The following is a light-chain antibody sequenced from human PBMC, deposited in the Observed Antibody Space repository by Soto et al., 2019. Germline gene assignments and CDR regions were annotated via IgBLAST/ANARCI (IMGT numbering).Light chain of an antibody. J-gene: IGLJ1*01. V-gene: IGLV2-14*03. CDR3: GAYIGSTTEV. CDR2: DVS. CDR1: SSDVGGYNY. Sequence: QSALTQPASVSGSPGQSITISCTGTSSDVGGYNYVSWYQQYPGKAPKLMISDVSNRPSGVSNRCSGSNSANTAFLTIYGVQAEDEADYYCGAYIGSTTEVFRTGTEVT.